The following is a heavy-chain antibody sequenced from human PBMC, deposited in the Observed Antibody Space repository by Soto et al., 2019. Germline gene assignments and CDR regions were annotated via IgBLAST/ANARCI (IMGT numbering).Heavy chain of an antibody. CDR1: GGFIRTSSYY. D-gene: IGHD6-19*01. CDR3: ARSAIAVNGLFDH. V-gene: IGHV4-39*02. CDR2: IYYTGYT. J-gene: IGHJ4*02. Sequence: QLQLQESGPGLVKPSETLSLTCTVSGGFIRTSSYYWGWVRQPPGKGLEWIGTIYYTGYTYYNPSLKSRVAMSVDTSKDHFSLNLTSVIAADTAIYYCARSAIAVNGLFDHWGLGTLVTVSS.